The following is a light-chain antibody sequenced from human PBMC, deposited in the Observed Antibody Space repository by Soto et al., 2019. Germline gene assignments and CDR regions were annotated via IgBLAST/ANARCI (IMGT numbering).Light chain of an antibody. Sequence: EIVLTQSPGTLSLSPGERATLSCRASQSVSSSYLAWYQQKPGQTPSLLIYGASSRATGIPDRFSGSGSGTDFTLTISSLEPEDLAVYYCQQFGGTPPYTFGQGTKLEIK. CDR2: GAS. V-gene: IGKV3-20*01. CDR3: QQFGGTPPYT. J-gene: IGKJ2*01. CDR1: QSVSSSY.